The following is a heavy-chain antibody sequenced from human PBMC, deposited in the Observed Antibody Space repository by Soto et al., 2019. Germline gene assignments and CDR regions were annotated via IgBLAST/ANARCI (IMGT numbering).Heavy chain of an antibody. J-gene: IGHJ6*02. CDR3: TRLISRVYGMDV. V-gene: IGHV3-73*02. CDR2: IRSKANSYAT. Sequence: EVQLVESGGGLVQPGGSLKLSCAASGFTFSGSAMHWVRQASGKGLEWVGRIRSKANSYATAYAASVKGRFTISRDDSKNTAYRQMNSLKTEDTAVYYCTRLISRVYGMDVWGQGTTVTVSS. CDR1: GFTFSGSA.